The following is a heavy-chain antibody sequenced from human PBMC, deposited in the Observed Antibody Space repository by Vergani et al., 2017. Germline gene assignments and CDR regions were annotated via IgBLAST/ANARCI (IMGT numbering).Heavy chain of an antibody. CDR3: ASREVAVAGTAGAFDI. V-gene: IGHV1-46*01. D-gene: IGHD6-19*01. Sequence: QVQLVQSGAEVKKPGASVKVSCKASGYTFTSYYMHWVRQAPGQGLEWMGIINPSGGSTSYAQKFQGRVTMTRDTSTSTVYMELSSLRSEDTAVYYCASREVAVAGTAGAFDIWGQGTMVTVSS. J-gene: IGHJ3*02. CDR1: GYTFTSYY. CDR2: INPSGGST.